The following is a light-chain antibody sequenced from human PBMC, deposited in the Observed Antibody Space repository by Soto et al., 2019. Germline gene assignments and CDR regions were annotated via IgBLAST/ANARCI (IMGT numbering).Light chain of an antibody. V-gene: IGKV1-5*01. CDR3: QQYSSYWT. CDR1: QTISSW. J-gene: IGKJ1*01. CDR2: DAS. Sequence: DIQMTQSPSTLSGSVGDRVTITCRASQTISSWLAWYQQKPGKAPKLLIYDASSLESGVPSRFSGSASGTEFTLTISSLQPDDFATYYCQQYSSYWTFAQGTKVDI.